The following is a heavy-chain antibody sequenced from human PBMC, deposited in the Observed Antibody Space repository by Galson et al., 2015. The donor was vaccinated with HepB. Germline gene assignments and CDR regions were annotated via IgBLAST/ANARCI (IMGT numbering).Heavy chain of an antibody. V-gene: IGHV4-59*01. J-gene: IGHJ5*02. CDR3: ARENTHSYYYGSGSYYGPVGFDP. D-gene: IGHD3-10*01. CDR2: IYYSGST. Sequence: ETLSLTCTVSGGSTSSYYWSWIRQPPGKGLEWIGYIYYSGSTNYNPSLKSRVTISVDTSKNQFSLKLSSVTAADTAVYYCARENTHSYYYGSGSYYGPVGFDPWGQGTLVTVSS. CDR1: GGSTSSYY.